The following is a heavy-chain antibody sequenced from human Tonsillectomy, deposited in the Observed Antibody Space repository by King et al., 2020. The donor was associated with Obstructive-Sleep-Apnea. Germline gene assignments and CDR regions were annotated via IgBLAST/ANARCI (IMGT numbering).Heavy chain of an antibody. CDR2: ISSSSSTI. D-gene: IGHD3-16*01. Sequence: VQLVESGGGLVQPGGSLRLSCAASGFTFSSYSMNWVRQAPGKGLEWVSYISSSSSTIYYADSVKGRFTISRDNAKNSLYLQMNSVRAEDTAVYYCAREGGYDYVWGTYYYFDYWGQGTLVTVSS. CDR1: GFTFSSYS. J-gene: IGHJ4*02. CDR3: AREGGYDYVWGTYYYFDY. V-gene: IGHV3-48*04.